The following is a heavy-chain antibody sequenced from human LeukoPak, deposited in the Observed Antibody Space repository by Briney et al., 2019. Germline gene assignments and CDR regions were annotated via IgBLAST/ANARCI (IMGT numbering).Heavy chain of an antibody. V-gene: IGHV1-2*02. CDR2: INPNSGGT. Sequence: ASVKVSCKASVYTFTGYYIHWVRQPPGPGLAWMGWINPNSGGTHYAQKFQGRVTMTRDTSIITAHMELSSVRSDDTAVYYCARDSSGWYSSFDYWGQGTLVTVSS. J-gene: IGHJ4*02. CDR1: VYTFTGYY. CDR3: ARDSSGWYSSFDY. D-gene: IGHD6-19*01.